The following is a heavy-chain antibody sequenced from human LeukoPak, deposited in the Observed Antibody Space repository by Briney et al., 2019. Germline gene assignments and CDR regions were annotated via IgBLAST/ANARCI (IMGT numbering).Heavy chain of an antibody. CDR1: GFSFSSCS. CDR3: AKDTYYYDSSGPIDY. D-gene: IGHD3-22*01. CDR2: ITRSSSYT. Sequence: GGSLRLSCAASGFSFSSCSMTWVRQAPGRGLEWVSSITRSSSYTYYADSVKGRFTISRDNANNSLYLQMNSLRAEDTALYYCAKDTYYYDSSGPIDYWGQGTLVTVSS. V-gene: IGHV3-21*04. J-gene: IGHJ4*02.